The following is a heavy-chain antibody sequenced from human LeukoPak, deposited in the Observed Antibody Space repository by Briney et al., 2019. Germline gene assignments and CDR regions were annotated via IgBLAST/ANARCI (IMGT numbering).Heavy chain of an antibody. J-gene: IGHJ3*02. CDR2: TNRDGSEK. D-gene: IGHD2-2*01. V-gene: IGHV3-7*01. CDR3: ARDSASCRGCAFDI. Sequence: GGSLRLSCAASEFTFTNFWMSWVRQAPGKGLEWVPNTNRDGSEKYYVDSVKGRVTISRDNAMNFLYLQLNSLRVDDTAVYYCARDSASCRGCAFDIWGQGTVVTVSS. CDR1: EFTFTNFW.